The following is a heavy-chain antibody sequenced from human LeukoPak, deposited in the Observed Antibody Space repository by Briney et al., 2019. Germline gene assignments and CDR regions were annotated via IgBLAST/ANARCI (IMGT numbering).Heavy chain of an antibody. D-gene: IGHD1-1*01. CDR1: GLTFSSYE. Sequence: GGSLRLSCAASGLTFSSYEIHWIRQAPVKGLEWVSSIGATGDTYYTVSVKGRFTISRENAKKSVYLQMSSLSAGDTAVYFCVLGAYWNDDKDAFHIWGPGTMVTVSS. CDR2: IGATGDT. J-gene: IGHJ3*02. CDR3: VLGAYWNDDKDAFHI. V-gene: IGHV3-13*01.